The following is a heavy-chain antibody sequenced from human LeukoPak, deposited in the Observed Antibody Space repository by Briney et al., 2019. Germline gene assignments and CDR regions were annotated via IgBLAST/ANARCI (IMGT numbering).Heavy chain of an antibody. D-gene: IGHD3-3*01. CDR2: IHTNGNT. Sequence: PGGSLRLSCAASGLTVSSNYMTWVRQAPGKGLEWVSIIHTNGNTYYADSVKGRFTISRDIAKNTLYLQMNSLRAEDTGVYYCAKDHYWSIDYWGRGTLVTVSS. V-gene: IGHV3-66*01. CDR3: AKDHYWSIDY. CDR1: GLTVSSNY. J-gene: IGHJ4*02.